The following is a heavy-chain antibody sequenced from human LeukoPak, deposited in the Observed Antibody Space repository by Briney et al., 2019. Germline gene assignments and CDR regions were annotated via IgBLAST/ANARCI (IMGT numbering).Heavy chain of an antibody. Sequence: PSETLSLTCTVSGGSISSYYWSWIRQPPGKGLEWIGYIYYSGSTNYNPSLKSRVTISVDTSKNQFSLKLSSVTAADTAVYYCARDSAYSSGWYDLAFGIWGQGTMVTVSS. J-gene: IGHJ3*02. V-gene: IGHV4-59*01. CDR1: GGSISSYY. D-gene: IGHD6-19*01. CDR3: ARDSAYSSGWYDLAFGI. CDR2: IYYSGST.